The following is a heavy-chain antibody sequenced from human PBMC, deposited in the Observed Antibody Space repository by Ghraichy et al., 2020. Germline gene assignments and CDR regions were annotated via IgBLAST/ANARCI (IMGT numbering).Heavy chain of an antibody. CDR3: ARGIGRAPRTGLDF. CDR1: GFTFSTFW. D-gene: IGHD3/OR15-3a*01. V-gene: IGHV3-7*04. CDR2: IRDDGSEK. J-gene: IGHJ3*01. Sequence: GGSLRLSCAGSGFTFSTFWMTWVRQAPGKGLEWVANIRDDGSEKTYVDSVKGRFTISRDSAKNSVYLQMNSLRAEDTALYYCARGIGRAPRTGLDFWGQGTMVTVSS.